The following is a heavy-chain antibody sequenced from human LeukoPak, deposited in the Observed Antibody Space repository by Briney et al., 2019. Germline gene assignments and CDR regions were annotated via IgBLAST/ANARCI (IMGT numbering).Heavy chain of an antibody. V-gene: IGHV5-51*01. CDR2: IYPDDSDT. D-gene: IGHD2-2*01. CDR1: EYSFPNYC. CDR3: AIRRARQQLRDY. J-gene: IGHJ4*02. Sequence: GESLKISCKHSEYSFPNYCIGWVREMGGKGLEWMGIIYPDDSDTRYSPSFQGQVTISADKSISTAYLQWSSLKSPDSAIYYCAIRRARQQLRDYWGQGTLVTVSS.